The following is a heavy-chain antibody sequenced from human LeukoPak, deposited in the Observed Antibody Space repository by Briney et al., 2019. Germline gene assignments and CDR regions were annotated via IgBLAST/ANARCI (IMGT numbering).Heavy chain of an antibody. V-gene: IGHV4-59*01. D-gene: IGHD6-13*01. CDR2: IYYSGST. Sequence: SETLSLTCSVSGGSISSYYWSWIRQPPGKGLEWIGYIYYSGSTNYNPSLKSRVSISVDTSKNQFSLKLSSVTAADTAVYYCARGRRGSSWYYFDYWGQGTLVTVSS. CDR1: GGSISSYY. CDR3: ARGRRGSSWYYFDY. J-gene: IGHJ4*02.